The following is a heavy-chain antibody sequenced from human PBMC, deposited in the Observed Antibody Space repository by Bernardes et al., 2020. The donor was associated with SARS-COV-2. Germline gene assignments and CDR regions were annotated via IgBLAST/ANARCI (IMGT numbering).Heavy chain of an antibody. CDR1: GGSFSGYY. CDR3: ASLPSPYYYYYYGMDV. J-gene: IGHJ6*02. V-gene: IGHV4-34*01. Sequence: SETLSLTCAVYGGSFSGYYWSWIRQPPGKGLEWIGEINHSGSTNYNPSLKSRVTISVDTSKNQFSLKLSSVTAADTAVYYCASLPSPYYYYYYGMDVWGQGTTVTVSS. CDR2: INHSGST.